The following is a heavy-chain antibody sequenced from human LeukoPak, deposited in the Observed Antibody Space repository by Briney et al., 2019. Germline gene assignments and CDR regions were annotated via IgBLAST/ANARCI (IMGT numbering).Heavy chain of an antibody. D-gene: IGHD6-6*01. CDR3: ARHSSSVPYYYHGLDV. J-gene: IGHJ6*02. CDR2: IGTAGDT. Sequence: GGSLRLSCAASGFTFSNFDMHWVRQATGEGLEWVSAIGTAGDTYYPASVKGRFTISRENAKNSSYLQMNSLRAEDTAVYHCARHSSSVPYYYHGLDVWGQGTTVTVSS. V-gene: IGHV3-13*01. CDR1: GFTFSNFD.